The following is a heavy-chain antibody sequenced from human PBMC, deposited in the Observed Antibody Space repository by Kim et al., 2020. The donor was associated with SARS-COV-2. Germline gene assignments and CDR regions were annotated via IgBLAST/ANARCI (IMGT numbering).Heavy chain of an antibody. CDR2: ISYDGSNK. D-gene: IGHD6-19*01. CDR3: ARRYSSDRTIDY. V-gene: IGHV3-30-3*01. Sequence: GGSLRLSCAASGFTFSSYAMHWVRQAPGKGLEWVAVISYDGSNKYYADSVKGRFTISRDNSKNTLYLQMNSLRAEDTAVYYCARRYSSDRTIDYWGQGTLVTVSS. CDR1: GFTFSSYA. J-gene: IGHJ4*02.